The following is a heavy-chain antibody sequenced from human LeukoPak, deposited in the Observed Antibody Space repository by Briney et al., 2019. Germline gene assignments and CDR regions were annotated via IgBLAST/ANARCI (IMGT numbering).Heavy chain of an antibody. V-gene: IGHV4-59*01. J-gene: IGHJ6*02. D-gene: IGHD2-21*01. CDR1: SGSFSSYY. CDR3: ARGTTHTELWAYYYYGMDV. Sequence: SETLSLTCTVSSGSFSSYYCSWIRQPPGKGLEWIGYIYYSGSTNYNPSLKSRVTISVDTSKNQFSLKLSSVTAADTAVYYCARGTTHTELWAYYYYGMDVWGQGTTVTVSS. CDR2: IYYSGST.